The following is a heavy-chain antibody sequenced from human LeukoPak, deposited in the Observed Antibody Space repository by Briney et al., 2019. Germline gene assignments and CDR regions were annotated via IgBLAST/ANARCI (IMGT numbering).Heavy chain of an antibody. Sequence: SVKVSCKASGGTFSSYAISWVRQAPGQGLEWMGGIIPIFGTANHAQKFQGRVTITTDESTSTAYMELSSLRSEDTAVYYCATVEMATFYYYYMDVWGKGTTVTVSS. CDR1: GGTFSSYA. D-gene: IGHD5-24*01. J-gene: IGHJ6*03. CDR3: ATVEMATFYYYYMDV. V-gene: IGHV1-69*05. CDR2: IIPIFGTA.